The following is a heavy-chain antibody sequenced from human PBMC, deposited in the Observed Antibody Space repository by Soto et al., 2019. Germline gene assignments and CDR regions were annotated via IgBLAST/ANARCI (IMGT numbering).Heavy chain of an antibody. Sequence: QVQLVQSGAEVKKPGSSVKVSCKASGGTFSSYAISWVRQAPGQGLEWMGGIIPIFGTANYAQKFQGRVTITADESTSTAYMVLSSRRSEDTAVYYCALIIVATTKRYFDYWGQGTQVTVSS. CDR3: ALIIVATTKRYFDY. CDR2: IIPIFGTA. D-gene: IGHD5-12*01. V-gene: IGHV1-69*12. CDR1: GGTFSSYA. J-gene: IGHJ4*02.